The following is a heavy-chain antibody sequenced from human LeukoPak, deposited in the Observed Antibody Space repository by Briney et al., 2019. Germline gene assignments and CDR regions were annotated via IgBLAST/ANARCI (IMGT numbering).Heavy chain of an antibody. D-gene: IGHD1/OR15-1a*01. CDR3: ATGMENILYYYMDF. J-gene: IGHJ6*03. V-gene: IGHV1-69*05. CDR2: IMPLFGSP. CDR1: GDTLTYYA. Sequence: SVKVSCKTSGDTLTYYALSWVRQAPGQGLEWLGGIMPLFGSPKYAQKFQGRVTITTDDSRSTAYKELRSLQSDDTAVYYCATGMENILYYYMDFWGKGTSVTVSS.